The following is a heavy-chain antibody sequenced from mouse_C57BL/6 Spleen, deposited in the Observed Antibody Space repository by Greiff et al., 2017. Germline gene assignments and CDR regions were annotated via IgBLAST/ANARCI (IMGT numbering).Heavy chain of an antibody. CDR2: FYPGSGSI. J-gene: IGHJ3*01. CDR1: GYTFTEYT. V-gene: IGHV1-62-2*01. D-gene: IGHD2-4*01. Sequence: VQLQQSGAELVKPGASVKLSCKASGYTFTEYTIHWVKQRSGQGLEWIGWFYPGSGSIKYNEKFKDKATLTADKSSSTVYMELSRLTSEDSAVYFCARHEEEVYYDYDAWFAYWGQGTLVTVSA. CDR3: ARHEEEVYYDYDAWFAY.